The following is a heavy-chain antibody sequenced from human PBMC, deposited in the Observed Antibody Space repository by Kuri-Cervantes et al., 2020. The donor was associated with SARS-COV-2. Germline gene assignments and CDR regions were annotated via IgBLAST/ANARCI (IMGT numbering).Heavy chain of an antibody. CDR3: ARGRGITMIVVGLDI. J-gene: IGHJ3*02. D-gene: IGHD3-22*01. V-gene: IGHV1-69*04. Sequence: SVKVSCKASGGTFSSYAISWVRQAPGQGLEWMGRIIPILGTANYAQKFQGRVTITADKSTSTAYMELSSLRPEDTAVYYCARGRGITMIVVGLDIWGQGTMVTVSS. CDR1: GGTFSSYA. CDR2: IIPILGTA.